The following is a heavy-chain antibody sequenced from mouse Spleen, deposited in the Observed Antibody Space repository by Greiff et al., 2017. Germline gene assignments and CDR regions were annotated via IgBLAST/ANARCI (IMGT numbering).Heavy chain of an antibody. CDR3: ARNYYGNYGSYYFDY. D-gene: IGHD2-1*01. CDR1: GFTFSSYA. V-gene: IGHV5-9-1*01. Sequence: EVKLQESGGGLVKPGGSLKLSCAASGFTFSSYAMSWVRQTPEKRLEWVATISSGGSYTYYPDSVKGRFTISRDNAKNTLYLQMSSLRSEDTAMYYCARNYYGNYGSYYFDYWGQGTTLTVSS. CDR2: ISSGGSYT. J-gene: IGHJ2*01.